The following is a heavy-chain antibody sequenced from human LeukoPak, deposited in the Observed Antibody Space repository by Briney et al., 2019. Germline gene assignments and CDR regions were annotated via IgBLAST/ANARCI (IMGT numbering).Heavy chain of an antibody. D-gene: IGHD6-19*01. CDR2: ISYDGSNK. V-gene: IGHV3-30*18. CDR3: AKALSSGFDY. CDR1: GFTFSSYG. J-gene: IGHJ4*02. Sequence: PGRSLRLFCAASGFTFSSYGMHWDRQAPGKGLEWVAVISYDGSNKYYADSVKGRFTISRDNSKNTLYLQMNSLRAEDTAVYYCAKALSSGFDYWGQGTLVTVSS.